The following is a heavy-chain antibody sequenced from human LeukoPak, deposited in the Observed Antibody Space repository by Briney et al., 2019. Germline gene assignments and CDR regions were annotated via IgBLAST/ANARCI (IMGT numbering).Heavy chain of an antibody. V-gene: IGHV3-23*01. CDR2: ISGSGGST. CDR3: ASWPTVTTGGGAFDI. CDR1: GFTFSSYA. D-gene: IGHD4-17*01. Sequence: PGGSLRLSCAASGFTFSSYAMSWVRQAPGKGLEWVSAISGSGGSTYYADSVKGRFTISRDNSKNTLYLQMNSLRAEDTAVYYCASWPTVTTGGGAFDIWGKGQWSPSLQ. J-gene: IGHJ3*02.